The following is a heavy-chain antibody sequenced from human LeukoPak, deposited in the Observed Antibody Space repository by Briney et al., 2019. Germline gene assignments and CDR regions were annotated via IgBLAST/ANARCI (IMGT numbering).Heavy chain of an antibody. J-gene: IGHJ3*02. CDR3: ARLYDSFRALDI. D-gene: IGHD2-8*01. CDR1: GGSISSGSYY. CDR2: IYYSGST. V-gene: IGHV4-31*03. Sequence: PSETLSLTCSVSGGSISSGSYYWSWIRQHPGKGLEWIGYIYYSGSTYYNPSLKSRVTISVDTSKNQFSLKLNSVTAADTAVYYCARLYDSFRALDIWGQGTIITVSS.